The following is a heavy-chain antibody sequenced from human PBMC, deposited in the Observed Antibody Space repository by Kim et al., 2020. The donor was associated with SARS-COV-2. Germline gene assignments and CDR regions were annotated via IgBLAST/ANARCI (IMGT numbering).Heavy chain of an antibody. CDR2: ISYNGKSK. J-gene: IGHJ4*02. CDR1: GFTFSSYA. V-gene: IGHV3-33*05. D-gene: IGHD2-15*01. CDR3: ARDNYCLDY. Sequence: GGSLRLSCAASGFTFSSYAMHWVRQAPGKGLEWVTVISYNGKSKNYADSVKGRFTISRDNSQNTLYLQMNSLRAEDTAVYYCARDNYCLDYWGLGTLVTVSS.